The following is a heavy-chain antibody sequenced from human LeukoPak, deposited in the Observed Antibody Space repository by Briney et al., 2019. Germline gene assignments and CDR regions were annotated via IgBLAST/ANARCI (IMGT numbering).Heavy chain of an antibody. Sequence: GGSLRLSCAASGFAFSSYNMNWVRQAPGKGLEWVSSISSSSSYMYYADSVKGRFTISRDNAKNSLYLQMISLRAEDTAVYYCARYYYDSSGYSYFDYWGQGTLVTVSS. CDR3: ARYYYDSSGYSYFDY. D-gene: IGHD3-22*01. CDR1: GFAFSSYN. CDR2: ISSSSSYM. V-gene: IGHV3-21*01. J-gene: IGHJ4*02.